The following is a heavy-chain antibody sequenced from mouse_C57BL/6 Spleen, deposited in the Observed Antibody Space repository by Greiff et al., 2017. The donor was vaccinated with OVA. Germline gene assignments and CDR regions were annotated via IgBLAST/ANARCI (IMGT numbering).Heavy chain of an antibody. J-gene: IGHJ4*01. V-gene: IGHV1-76*01. CDR2: IYPGSGNT. CDR1: GYTFTDYY. D-gene: IGHD4-1*02. CDR3: ARSRAQLEGNAMDY. Sequence: QVQLQQSGAELVRPGASVKLSCKASGYTFTDYYINWVKQRPGQGLEWIARIYPGSGNTYYNEKFKGKATLTAEKSSSTAYMQLSSLTSEDSAVYFCARSRAQLEGNAMDYWGQGTSVTVSS.